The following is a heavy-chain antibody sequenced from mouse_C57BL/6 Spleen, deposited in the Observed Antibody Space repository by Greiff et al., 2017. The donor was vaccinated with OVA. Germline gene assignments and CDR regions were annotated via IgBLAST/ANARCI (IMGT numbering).Heavy chain of an antibody. CDR1: GYAFSSYW. Sequence: QVHVKQSGAELVKPGASVKISCKASGYAFSSYWLNWVKQRPGKGLEWIGQIYPGDGDTNYNGKFKGKATLTADKSSSTAYMQLSSLTSEDSAVYFCARRISGSSSYYFDYWGQGTTLTVSS. CDR2: IYPGDGDT. J-gene: IGHJ2*01. D-gene: IGHD1-1*01. CDR3: ARRISGSSSYYFDY. V-gene: IGHV1-80*01.